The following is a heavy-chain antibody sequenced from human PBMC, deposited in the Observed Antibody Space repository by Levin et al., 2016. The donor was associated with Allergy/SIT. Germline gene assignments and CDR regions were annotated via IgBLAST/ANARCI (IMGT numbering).Heavy chain of an antibody. J-gene: IGHJ4*02. CDR3: ARDGYSSGWQGIDY. D-gene: IGHD6-19*01. CDR2: IGSSASSI. V-gene: IGHV3-11*04. Sequence: WIRQPPGKGLEWVSYIGSSASSIYYADSVKGRFTISRDNAKNSLYLQMNSLRADDTAVYYCARDGYSSGWQGIDYWGQGTLVTVSS.